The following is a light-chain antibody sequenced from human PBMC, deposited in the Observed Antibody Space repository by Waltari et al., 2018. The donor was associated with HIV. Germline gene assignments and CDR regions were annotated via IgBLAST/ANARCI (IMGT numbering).Light chain of an antibody. CDR1: KLAHKY. CDR3: QAWDRSTAI. V-gene: IGLV3-1*01. Sequence: SYDMTHPPSLSVSPGQTASITCSGDKLAHKYAHWYQQKPGQSPVVVIYQDNKRPSEIPERFSGSNAGNTATLTISGTQAMDEADYYCQAWDRSTAIFGGGTKLTVL. J-gene: IGLJ2*01. CDR2: QDN.